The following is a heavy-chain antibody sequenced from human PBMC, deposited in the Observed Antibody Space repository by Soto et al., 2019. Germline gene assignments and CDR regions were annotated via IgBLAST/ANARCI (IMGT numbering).Heavy chain of an antibody. Sequence: EVQLVQSGGGLVQPGESLRLSCAASGFPFSSSWMDWVRQAPGKGLEWVANINQDGSQTYYVDSVEGPFTVSRDNAENSLYLQMNSLRVEDTAVYYCTRSLDYWGQGTLVTVSS. CDR3: TRSLDY. V-gene: IGHV3-7*01. CDR1: GFPFSSSW. J-gene: IGHJ4*02. CDR2: INQDGSQT.